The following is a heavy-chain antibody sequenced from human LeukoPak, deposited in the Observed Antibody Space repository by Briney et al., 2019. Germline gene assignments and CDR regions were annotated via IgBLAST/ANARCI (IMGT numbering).Heavy chain of an antibody. CDR2: IYPGDSDT. CDR1: YW. CDR3: ARPVRPGNVVN. Sequence: YWIGWVRQMPGKGLEWMGIIYPGDSDTRYSPSFQGQVTISADKSISTAYLQWSSLKASDTAMYYCARPVRPGNVVNWGQGTLVTVPS. D-gene: IGHD1-1*01. V-gene: IGHV5-51*01. J-gene: IGHJ4*02.